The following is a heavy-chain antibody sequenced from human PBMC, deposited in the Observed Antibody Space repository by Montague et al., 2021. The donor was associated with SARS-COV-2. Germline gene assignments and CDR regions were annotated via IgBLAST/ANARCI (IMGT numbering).Heavy chain of an antibody. D-gene: IGHD5-24*01. Sequence: SETLSLTCTVSGGSISSSSYYWGWIRQPPGKGLEWIGSLYYTGSTYYNPSLKSRVTISVDTSKNQFSLSLSSVTAADTAVYYCAGRDGYKQTMDYWGQGTLVTVSS. J-gene: IGHJ4*02. CDR1: GGSISSSSYY. CDR3: AGRDGYKQTMDY. V-gene: IGHV4-39*07. CDR2: LYYTGST.